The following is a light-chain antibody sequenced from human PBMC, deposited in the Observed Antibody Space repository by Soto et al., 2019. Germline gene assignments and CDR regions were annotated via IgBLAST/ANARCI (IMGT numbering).Light chain of an antibody. Sequence: IQMTQSPSTLSGSVGDRVTITCRASQGIRNDLDWFQQKPGKAPKLLIYAASNLQSGVPARFSGSGSGTDFTLTISSLQPEDFATYYCLQKYFYPFTFGPGTKVDIK. CDR2: AAS. J-gene: IGKJ3*01. CDR1: QGIRND. CDR3: LQKYFYPFT. V-gene: IGKV1-6*01.